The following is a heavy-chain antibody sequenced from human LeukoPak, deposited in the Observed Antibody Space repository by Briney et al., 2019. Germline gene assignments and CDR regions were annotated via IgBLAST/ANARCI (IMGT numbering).Heavy chain of an antibody. CDR1: GGSISSYY. V-gene: IGHV4-59*01. CDR3: AREVEMAYVDY. D-gene: IGHD5-24*01. J-gene: IGHJ4*02. CDR2: IYYSGGT. Sequence: PSETLSLTCTVSGGSISSYYWSWIRQPPGKGLEWIGYIYYSGGTNYNPSLKSRVTISVDTSKNQFSLKLSSVTAADTAVYYCAREVEMAYVDYWGQGTLVTVSS.